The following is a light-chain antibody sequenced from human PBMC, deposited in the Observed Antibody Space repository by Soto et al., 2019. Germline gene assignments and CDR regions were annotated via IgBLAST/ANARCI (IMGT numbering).Light chain of an antibody. J-gene: IGKJ2*01. V-gene: IGKV3-15*01. CDR3: QHYNSWPYT. CDR2: GTS. Sequence: EIVMTQSPATLSVSPGETATLSCRASQSVSSNLAWYQQKPGQAPRLLIFGTSIRATGIPARFSGSGSGTEFTLTISSLQSGDFGVYYCQHYNSWPYTFGQGTQLDIE. CDR1: QSVSSN.